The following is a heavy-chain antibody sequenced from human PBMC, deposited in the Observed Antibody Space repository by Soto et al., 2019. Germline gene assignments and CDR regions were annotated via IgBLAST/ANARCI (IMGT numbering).Heavy chain of an antibody. CDR1: GFTFSNYV. CDR2: ISGSGDTT. J-gene: IGHJ4*02. Sequence: PGGSLRLSCAASGFTFSNYVMTWVRQAPGKGLEWVSSISGSGDTTHYADSVKGRFTISRDNSKSTLFLHMNSLRAEDRAVYYCAKHTAVAVNGALDYWGQGALVTASS. V-gene: IGHV3-23*01. CDR3: AKHTAVAVNGALDY. D-gene: IGHD6-19*01.